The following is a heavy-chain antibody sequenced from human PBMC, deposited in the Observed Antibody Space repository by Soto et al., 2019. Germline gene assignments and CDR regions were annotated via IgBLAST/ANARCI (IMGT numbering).Heavy chain of an antibody. J-gene: IGHJ4*02. D-gene: IGHD3-10*01. Sequence: SETLSLTCAVSSGSIDNVYWWSWVRQSPGKGLEWIGYIHYSGDTNYNPSLKSRVTISVDTSKNQFSLKLSSVTAADTAVYYCARAPRGNYGYPSYFDYWGQGTLVTVSS. CDR2: IHYSGDT. CDR1: SGSIDNVYW. CDR3: ARAPRGNYGYPSYFDY. V-gene: IGHV4-59*01.